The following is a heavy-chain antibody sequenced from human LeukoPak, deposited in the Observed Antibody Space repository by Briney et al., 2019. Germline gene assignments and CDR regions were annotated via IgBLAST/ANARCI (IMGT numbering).Heavy chain of an antibody. Sequence: ASVKVSCKASGYTFTSYGISWVRQAPGQGLEWMGRINPNSGGTNYAQKFQGRVTMTRDTSISTAYMELSRLRSDDTAVYYCARDCSGGSCYSGYDYWGQGTLVTVSS. CDR3: ARDCSGGSCYSGYDY. V-gene: IGHV1-2*06. D-gene: IGHD2-15*01. J-gene: IGHJ4*02. CDR1: GYTFTSYG. CDR2: INPNSGGT.